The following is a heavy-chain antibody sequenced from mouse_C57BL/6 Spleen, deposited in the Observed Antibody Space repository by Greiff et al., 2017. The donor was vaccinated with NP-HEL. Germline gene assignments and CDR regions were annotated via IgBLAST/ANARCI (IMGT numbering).Heavy chain of an antibody. CDR2: IYPGDGDT. CDR1: GYAFSSYW. V-gene: IGHV1-80*01. D-gene: IGHD1-3*01. Sequence: VQLQQSGAELVKPGASVKISCKASGYAFSSYWMNWVKQRPGKGLEWNGQIYPGDGDTNYNGKFKGKATLTADKSSSTAYMQLSSLTSEDSAVYFCARSGGSSGWFAYWGQGTLVTVSA. CDR3: ARSGGSSGWFAY. J-gene: IGHJ3*01.